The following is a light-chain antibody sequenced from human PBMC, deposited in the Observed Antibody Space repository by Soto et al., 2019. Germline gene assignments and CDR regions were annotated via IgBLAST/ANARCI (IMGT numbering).Light chain of an antibody. Sequence: DLQLTQSPSSLSASVGDRITITCRSSQSISRYLNWYQQRPGTAPKVLIFGANSLQSGVPSRFSGSGSGTDFTLTISSLQPEDFATYYCQQSYSTSITFGQGTRLEIK. J-gene: IGKJ5*01. CDR1: QSISRY. V-gene: IGKV1-39*01. CDR2: GAN. CDR3: QQSYSTSIT.